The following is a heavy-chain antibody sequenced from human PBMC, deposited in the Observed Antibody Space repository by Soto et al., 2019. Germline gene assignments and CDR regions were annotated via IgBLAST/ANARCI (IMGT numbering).Heavy chain of an antibody. CDR1: GASISSSDYY. J-gene: IGHJ4*02. CDR2: IYYSGRT. V-gene: IGHV4-39*01. Sequence: QVQLQESGPGLVKPSETLSLTCSVSGASISSSDYYWGWIRQPPGEGLEWIGSIYYSGRTNYNPSLNSRVTISLATSKNQFSLQLSSVTAADTAVYYCARQEGYTAGCQGYWGQGTLVTVSS. D-gene: IGHD5-18*01. CDR3: ARQEGYTAGCQGY.